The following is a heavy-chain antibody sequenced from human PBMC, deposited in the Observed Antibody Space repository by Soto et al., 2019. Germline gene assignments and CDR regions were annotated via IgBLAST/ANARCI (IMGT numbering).Heavy chain of an antibody. CDR3: ARVSYYDSISFAP. J-gene: IGHJ5*02. V-gene: IGHV4-30-2*01. D-gene: IGHD3-22*01. CDR2: IYHIGTT. Sequence: PSETLSLTCTVTGGSVNSGGFSWSWIRQAPGKGLEWIGYIYHIGTTFYNPSLKSRVTISIDWSRNQFSLNLTSVTAADTAVFFCARVSYYDSISFAPWGQGILVTAPQ. CDR1: GGSVNSGGFS.